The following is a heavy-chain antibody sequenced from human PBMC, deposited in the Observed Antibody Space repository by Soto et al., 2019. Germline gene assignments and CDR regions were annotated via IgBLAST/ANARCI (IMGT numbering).Heavy chain of an antibody. Sequence: PSETLSLTSAVSGDSISGSQWWSWVRLPPGKGLEWFGEISHTGTTNYNPSLKSLVTMSVDKPKNQFSLNLTSVTAADTAVYYCARVISSRDESFDYRGHGTVVTVAS. J-gene: IGHJ4*01. V-gene: IGHV4-4*02. D-gene: IGHD2-2*01. CDR1: GDSISGSQW. CDR2: ISHTGTT. CDR3: ARVISSRDESFDY.